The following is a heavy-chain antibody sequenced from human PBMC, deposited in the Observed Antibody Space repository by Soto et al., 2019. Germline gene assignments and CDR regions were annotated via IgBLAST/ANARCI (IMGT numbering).Heavy chain of an antibody. CDR1: GFSLRNSGVG. Sequence: QITLKESGPTRVKPTQTLTLTCTFSGFSLRNSGVGVGWIRQPPGKALEWLALIYWDDDKRYSPSLKSRLTIPKDTSKNQVVLTMTNMDPVDTATYYCAHLTTGGFYFDYWGQGTLVTVSS. D-gene: IGHD4-17*01. CDR3: AHLTTGGFYFDY. V-gene: IGHV2-5*02. CDR2: IYWDDDK. J-gene: IGHJ4*02.